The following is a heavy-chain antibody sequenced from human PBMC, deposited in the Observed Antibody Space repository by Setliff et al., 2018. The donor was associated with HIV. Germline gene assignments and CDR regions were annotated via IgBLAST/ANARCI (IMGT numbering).Heavy chain of an antibody. CDR2: IIPILGVA. D-gene: IGHD2-15*01. Sequence: SVKVSCKASGGTFNTYVISWLRQAPGQGLEWMGGIIPILGVANYAQKFQGRLTITADKSTNTAYMELSSLKSDDTAVYYCARGPEEGDCSGGSCYGNVDPWGQGTLVTV. CDR1: GGTFNTYV. CDR3: ARGPEEGDCSGGSCYGNVDP. V-gene: IGHV1-69*10. J-gene: IGHJ5*02.